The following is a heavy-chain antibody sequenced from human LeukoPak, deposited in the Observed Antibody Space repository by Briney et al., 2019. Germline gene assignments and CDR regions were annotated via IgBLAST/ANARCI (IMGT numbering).Heavy chain of an antibody. J-gene: IGHJ3*02. Sequence: SETLSLTCTVSGGSVSSGSYYWSWIRQPPGKGLEWIGYIYYSGSTNYNPSLKSRVTISVDTSKNQFSLKLSSVTAADTAVYYCAREPSETRGPSDKAAFDIWGQGTMVTVSS. D-gene: IGHD1-26*01. CDR2: IYYSGST. V-gene: IGHV4-61*01. CDR3: AREPSETRGPSDKAAFDI. CDR1: GGSVSSGSYY.